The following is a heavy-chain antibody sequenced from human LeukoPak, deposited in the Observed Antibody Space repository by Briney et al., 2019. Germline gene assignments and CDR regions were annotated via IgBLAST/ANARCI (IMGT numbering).Heavy chain of an antibody. V-gene: IGHV1-46*01. D-gene: IGHD3-16*01. Sequence: GPVKVSCKASGYTFTSYYMHWVRQAPGQGLEWMGIINPSGGSTSYAQKFQGRVTMTRNTSISTAYMELSSLRSEDTAVYYCARGRLSLITARANFFDYWGQGTRVTVSS. CDR1: GYTFTSYY. CDR2: INPSGGST. J-gene: IGHJ4*02. CDR3: ARGRLSLITARANFFDY.